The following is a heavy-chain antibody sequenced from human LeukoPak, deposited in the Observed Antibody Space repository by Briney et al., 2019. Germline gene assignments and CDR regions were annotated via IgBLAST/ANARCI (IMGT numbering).Heavy chain of an antibody. Sequence: ASVKVSCKVSGYTLTELSMHWVRQAPGKGLEWMGGFDPEDGETIYAQKFQGRVTMTEDTSTDTAYMELSSLRSEDTAVYYCATAPFRTMIVVWHAFDIWGQGTMVTVSS. CDR2: FDPEDGET. CDR1: GYTLTELS. D-gene: IGHD3-22*01. CDR3: ATAPFRTMIVVWHAFDI. V-gene: IGHV1-24*01. J-gene: IGHJ3*02.